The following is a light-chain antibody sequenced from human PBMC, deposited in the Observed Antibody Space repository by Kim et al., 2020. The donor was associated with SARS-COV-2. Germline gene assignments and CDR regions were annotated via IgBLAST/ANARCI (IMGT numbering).Light chain of an antibody. Sequence: VGDRVTITCRASENIDRWLAWYQQKPGKAPKLLIYYVSSLESGIPSRFSGSGSGTEFTLTISSLQPDDFATYFCQQYLSSAPPVSFGAGTKVDIK. CDR2: YVS. V-gene: IGKV1-5*01. CDR3: QQYLSSAPPVS. CDR1: ENIDRW. J-gene: IGKJ4*01.